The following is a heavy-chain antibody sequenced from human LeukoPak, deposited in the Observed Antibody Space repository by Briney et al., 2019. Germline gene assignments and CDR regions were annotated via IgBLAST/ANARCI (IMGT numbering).Heavy chain of an antibody. Sequence: ASVKVSCKASGYTFTGYYMHWVRQAPGQGLEWMGWINPNSGGTNYAQKFQGRVTVTRDKSISTAYMDLSRLKSDDTGVYYCARDRPDYDSSGYYYAPGREPFDIWGQGTMVTVSS. V-gene: IGHV1-2*02. D-gene: IGHD3-22*01. J-gene: IGHJ3*02. CDR3: ARDRPDYDSSGYYYAPGREPFDI. CDR1: GYTFTGYY. CDR2: INPNSGGT.